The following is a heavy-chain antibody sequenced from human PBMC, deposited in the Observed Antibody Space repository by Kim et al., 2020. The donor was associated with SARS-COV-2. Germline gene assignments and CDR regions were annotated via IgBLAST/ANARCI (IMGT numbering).Heavy chain of an antibody. CDR3: ARDDGFRSIDH. CDR2: IKPDGSLK. V-gene: IGHV3-7*01. CDR1: GFAIGGYW. D-gene: IGHD6-25*01. Sequence: GGCLRLSCAASGFAIGGYWMAWLRQFPGKGLEWVANIKPDGSLKFYVDSVEGRFTVSRENVKNSVYLQMNGLRPEDTAVYYCARDDGFRSIDHWGQGILVTVSS. J-gene: IGHJ4*02.